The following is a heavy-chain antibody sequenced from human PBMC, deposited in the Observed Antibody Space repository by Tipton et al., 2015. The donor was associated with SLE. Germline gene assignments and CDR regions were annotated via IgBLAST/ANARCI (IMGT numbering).Heavy chain of an antibody. CDR3: ASAVVVNNDWYFDL. CDR1: GYSISSGYY. D-gene: IGHD3-22*01. J-gene: IGHJ2*01. V-gene: IGHV4-38-2*01. Sequence: TLSLTCAVSGYSISSGYYWGWIRQPPGKGLEWIGSIYHRGSTYYNPSHKGRVTISVATSKNQFSLKLSSVTAADTAVYYCASAVVVNNDWYFDLWGRGTLVTVSS. CDR2: IYHRGST.